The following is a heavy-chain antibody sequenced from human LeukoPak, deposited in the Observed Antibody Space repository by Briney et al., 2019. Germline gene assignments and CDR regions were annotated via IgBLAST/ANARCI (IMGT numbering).Heavy chain of an antibody. D-gene: IGHD3-9*01. CDR3: ARGPRASGWLLSYYFDY. J-gene: IGHJ4*02. CDR2: ISAYNGNT. V-gene: IGHV1-18*01. CDR1: GYTFTSYG. Sequence: ASVKVSYKASGYTFTSYGISWVRQAPGQGLEWMGWISAYNGNTNYAQKLQGRVTMTTDTSTSTAYMELRSLRSDDTAVYYCARGPRASGWLLSYYFDYWGQGTLVTVSS.